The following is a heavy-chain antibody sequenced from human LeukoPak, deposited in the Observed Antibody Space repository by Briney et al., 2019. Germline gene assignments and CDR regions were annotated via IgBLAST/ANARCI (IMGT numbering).Heavy chain of an antibody. CDR3: AKWGDYDVLTGYYVSDY. J-gene: IGHJ4*02. Sequence: GGSLRLSCAASGFTFNRYWMSWVRQAPGKGLEWVSAITGSGGNTYYADSVKGRFTISRDNSKNTVFLQMNSLRAEDTAVYYCAKWGDYDVLTGYYVSDYWGQGTLVTVSS. CDR1: GFTFNRYW. CDR2: ITGSGGNT. D-gene: IGHD3-9*01. V-gene: IGHV3-23*01.